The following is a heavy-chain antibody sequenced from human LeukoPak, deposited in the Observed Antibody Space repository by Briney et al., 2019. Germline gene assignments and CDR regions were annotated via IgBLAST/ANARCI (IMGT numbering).Heavy chain of an antibody. Sequence: GGSLRLSCAASGFTFDDYAMHWVRQAPGKGLEWVSGISWNSGSIGYADSVKGRFTISRDNAKNSLYLQMNSLRAEDTALYYCAKDFTIFGVVIIGPFDYWGQGTLVTVSS. J-gene: IGHJ4*02. CDR3: AKDFTIFGVVIIGPFDY. V-gene: IGHV3-9*01. CDR2: ISWNSGSI. D-gene: IGHD3-3*01. CDR1: GFTFDDYA.